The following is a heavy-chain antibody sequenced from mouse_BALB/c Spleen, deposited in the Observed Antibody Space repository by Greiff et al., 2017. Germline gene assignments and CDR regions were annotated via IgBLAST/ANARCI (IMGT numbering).Heavy chain of an antibody. CDR2: ISYSGST. J-gene: IGHJ3*01. CDR1: GYSITSDYA. CDR3: ARDYGYDGAWFAY. V-gene: IGHV3-2*02. D-gene: IGHD2-2*01. Sequence: EVMLVESGPGLVKPSQSLSLTCTVTGYSITSDYAWNWIRQFPGNKLEWMGYISYSGSTSYNPSLKSRISITRDTSKNQFFLQLNSVTTEDTATYYCARDYGYDGAWFAYWGQGTLVTVSA.